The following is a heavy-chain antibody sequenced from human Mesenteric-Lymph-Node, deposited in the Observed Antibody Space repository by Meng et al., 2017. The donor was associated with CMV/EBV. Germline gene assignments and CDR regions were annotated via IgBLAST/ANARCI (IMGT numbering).Heavy chain of an antibody. CDR3: ARGRGSSWYYHLLEDY. V-gene: IGHV4-34*01. CDR1: GGSCSGYD. Sequence: GGSCSGYDWSWIRQPQGKGLEWIGEINHSGSTNYNPSLKSRVTISVDTSKNQFSLKLSSVTAADTAVYYCARGRGSSWYYHLLEDYWGQGTLVTVSS. D-gene: IGHD6-13*01. J-gene: IGHJ4*02. CDR2: INHSGST.